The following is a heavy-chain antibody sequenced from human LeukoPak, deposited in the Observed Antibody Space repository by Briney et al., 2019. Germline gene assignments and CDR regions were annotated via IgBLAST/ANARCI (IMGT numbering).Heavy chain of an antibody. CDR2: IDPNSRGT. CDR1: GYTFTSYT. D-gene: IGHD6-13*01. J-gene: IGHJ4*02. V-gene: IGHV1-2*02. Sequence: ASVKVSCKASGYTFTSYTINWVRQAPGQGLEWMGWIDPNSRGTKYAQKFLGRVTMTRDTSISTTYMELNSLISNDTAVYYCARVAPAAGPPVWGQGTLVTVSS. CDR3: ARVAPAAGPPV.